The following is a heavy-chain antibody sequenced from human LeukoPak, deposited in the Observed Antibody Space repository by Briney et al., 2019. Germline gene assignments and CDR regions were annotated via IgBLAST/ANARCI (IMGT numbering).Heavy chain of an antibody. CDR3: ARDQHTLPGIAVN. CDR2: IYSGGST. Sequence: GGSLRLSCAASGFTVSSNYMSWVRQAPGKGLEWVSVIYSGGSTYYADSVKGRFTISRDNSKNTLYLQMNSLRAEDTAVYYCARDQHTLPGIAVNWGQGTPVIVSS. D-gene: IGHD6-19*01. CDR1: GFTVSSNY. V-gene: IGHV3-53*01. J-gene: IGHJ4*02.